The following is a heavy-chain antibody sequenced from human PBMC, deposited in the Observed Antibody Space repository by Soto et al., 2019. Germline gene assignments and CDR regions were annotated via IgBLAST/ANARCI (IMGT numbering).Heavy chain of an antibody. CDR3: AKEGYSSGLFHYYYYYMDV. CDR2: ISGSGGST. CDR1: GFTFSSYA. Sequence: GGSLRLSCAASGFTFSSYAMSWVRQAPGKGLEWVSAISGSGGSTYYADSVKGRFTISRDNSKNTLYLQMNSLRAEDTAVYYCAKEGYSSGLFHYYYYYMDVWGKGTTVTVSS. D-gene: IGHD6-19*01. V-gene: IGHV3-23*01. J-gene: IGHJ6*03.